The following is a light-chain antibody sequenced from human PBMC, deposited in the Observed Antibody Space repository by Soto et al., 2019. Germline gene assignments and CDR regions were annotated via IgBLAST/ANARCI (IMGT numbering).Light chain of an antibody. CDR2: DVS. J-gene: IGLJ1*01. V-gene: IGLV2-14*01. CDR3: SSYTTGGSYV. Sequence: QSALTQPASVSGSPGLSIAISCTGTSSDVGGYNSVSWYQQHPGKAPKLMIYDVSNRPSGVSNRFSGSKSDNTASLTISGLQAEDEGDYYCSSYTTGGSYVFGTGTKLTVL. CDR1: SSDVGGYNS.